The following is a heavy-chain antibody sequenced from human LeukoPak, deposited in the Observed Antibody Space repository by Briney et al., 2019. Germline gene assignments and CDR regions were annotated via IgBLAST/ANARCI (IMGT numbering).Heavy chain of an antibody. CDR3: WRSFGHSGST. CDR2: ISSGSSYI. J-gene: IGHJ5*02. D-gene: IGHD3-10*01. CDR1: GFTFSSYP. Sequence: KSGGSLRLSCVVYGFTFSSYPMNWVRQAPGKGLEWVSSISSGSSYIDYADSERGRFTISRDNAKNSLYLQMHSMRAEAAGMYYGWRSFGHSGSTWGQGTLVTVSS. V-gene: IGHV3-21*03.